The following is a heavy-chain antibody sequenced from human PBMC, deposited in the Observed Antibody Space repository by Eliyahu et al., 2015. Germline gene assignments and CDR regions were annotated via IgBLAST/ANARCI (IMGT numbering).Heavy chain of an antibody. V-gene: IGHV4-31*03. CDR1: GGXIXXGGYX. J-gene: IGHJ6*02. Sequence: QVQLQESGPGLVKPSQTLSLTCTVSGGXIXXGGYXWXWIRQPPGKGLEWIGYIYYSGSTYYNPSLKSRVTISVDTSKNQFSLKLSSVTAADTAVYYCARDLRSDSGVVGNYYYGMDVWGQGTTVTVSS. CDR2: IYYSGST. CDR3: ARDLRSDSGVVGNYYYGMDV. D-gene: IGHD2-15*01.